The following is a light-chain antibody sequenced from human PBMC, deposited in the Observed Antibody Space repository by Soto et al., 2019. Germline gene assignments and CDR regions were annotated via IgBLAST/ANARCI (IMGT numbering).Light chain of an antibody. CDR2: DAS. V-gene: IGKV3-15*01. CDR3: QQCRNWPLT. CDR1: QTVYNN. J-gene: IGKJ4*01. Sequence: EIVMTQSPATLSVSPGEGATLSCKASQTVYNNLAWYQQRPGQPPRLLIYDASPRATGISARFSGSGYGTEFTLTISSLQSEDFAVYFCQQCRNWPLTFGGGTKVEIK.